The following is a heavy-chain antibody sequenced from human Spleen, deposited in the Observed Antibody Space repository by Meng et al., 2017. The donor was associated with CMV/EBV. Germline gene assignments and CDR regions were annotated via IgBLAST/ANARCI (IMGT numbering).Heavy chain of an antibody. V-gene: IGHV3-11*01. CDR3: ARGFAAGGSGIYDY. Sequence: GESLKISCAASGFTLSDYYMTWIRQAPGKGLEWVSYISSSGNTIYYADSVRGRFTIARDNAKNSLYLQMNSLRAEDTAVYFCARGFAAGGSGIYDYWGQGTLVTVSS. D-gene: IGHD6-13*01. CDR2: ISSSGNTI. J-gene: IGHJ4*02. CDR1: GFTLSDYY.